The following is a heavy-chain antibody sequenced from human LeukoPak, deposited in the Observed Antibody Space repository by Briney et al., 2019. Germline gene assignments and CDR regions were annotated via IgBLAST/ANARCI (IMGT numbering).Heavy chain of an antibody. V-gene: IGHV5-51*01. D-gene: IGHD7-27*01. CDR3: ARRAELGMRWFDP. J-gene: IGHJ5*02. CDR1: GYSFTSYW. CDR2: IYWKT. Sequence: GESLKISCKGSGYSFTSYWIGWVRQMPGKGLEWMGIIYWKTIYSPSFQSQVTISVDKSINTAYLQWSSLKASDTAIYFCARRAELGMRWFDPWGQGTLVTVLS.